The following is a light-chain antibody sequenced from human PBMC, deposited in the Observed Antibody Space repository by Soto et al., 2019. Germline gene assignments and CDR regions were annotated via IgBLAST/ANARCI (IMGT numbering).Light chain of an antibody. Sequence: QSALTQPRSVSGSPGQSVTISCTGTSSDVGGYNYVSWYQQHPGKAPKLMIYEVSKWPSGVPDRFSGSKSGNTASLTISGLQAEDEAEYYCCSYGGSYTWVFGGGTKLTVL. CDR2: EVS. V-gene: IGLV2-11*01. J-gene: IGLJ3*02. CDR1: SSDVGGYNY. CDR3: CSYGGSYTWV.